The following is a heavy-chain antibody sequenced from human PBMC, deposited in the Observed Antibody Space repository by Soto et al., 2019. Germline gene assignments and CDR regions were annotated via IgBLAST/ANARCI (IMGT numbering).Heavy chain of an antibody. CDR2: IYYSGST. J-gene: IGHJ4*02. CDR1: GDSITSNSYF. V-gene: IGHV4-39*01. CDR3: ARHFSVAHFDY. Sequence: SETLSLTCTVSGDSITSNSYFWAWIRQPPGKGLEWIGSIYYSGSTYHNPSLKSRVTISVDRSNNQFSLKLTSVTAADTAVYYCARHFSVAHFDYWGQGALVTVSS.